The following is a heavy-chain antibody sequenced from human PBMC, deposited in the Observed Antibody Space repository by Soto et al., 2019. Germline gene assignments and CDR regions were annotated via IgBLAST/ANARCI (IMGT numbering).Heavy chain of an antibody. V-gene: IGHV3-23*01. D-gene: IGHD1-20*01. Sequence: GGSLRLSCAASGFTFNIYAMTWVRQAPGKGLEWASTTGATGRTTYYSDAVKGRFTVSRDNSKNTLDLQMSNLRAEDTAVYYCATVHNTSRSFDYWGQGTLVTVSS. CDR2: TGATGRTT. J-gene: IGHJ4*02. CDR1: GFTFNIYA. CDR3: ATVHNTSRSFDY.